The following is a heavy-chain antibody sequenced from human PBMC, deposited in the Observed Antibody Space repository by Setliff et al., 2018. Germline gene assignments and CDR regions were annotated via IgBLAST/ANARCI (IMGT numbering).Heavy chain of an antibody. CDR3: ARGQWLAPPGYYYMDV. Sequence: SETLSLTCTVSGGSISSYYWSWIRQPAGKGLEWIGHIYIGGSANYNPSLKSRVTMSIDTSKNQFSLKQNSVTAADMAVYYCARGQWLAPPGYYYMDVWAKGTTVTVSS. CDR2: IYIGGSA. J-gene: IGHJ6*03. D-gene: IGHD6-19*01. V-gene: IGHV4-4*07. CDR1: GGSISSYY.